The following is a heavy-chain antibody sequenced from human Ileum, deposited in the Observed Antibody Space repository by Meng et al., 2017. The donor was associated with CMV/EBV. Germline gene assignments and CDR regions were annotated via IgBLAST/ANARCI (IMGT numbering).Heavy chain of an antibody. D-gene: IGHD3-16*02. CDR2: IKQDGSEK. J-gene: IGHJ4*02. CDR3: ATTRLGELSY. CDR1: GFTFSSYW. V-gene: IGHV3-7*02. Sequence: GELVGSGGGLVQPGGSLRLSCTVSGFTFSSYWMTWVRQAPGKGLEWVANIKQDGSEKYYVDSVKGRFTISRDNGKKSLYLEMNSLRGEDTAVYYCATTRLGELSYWGQGTLVTVSS.